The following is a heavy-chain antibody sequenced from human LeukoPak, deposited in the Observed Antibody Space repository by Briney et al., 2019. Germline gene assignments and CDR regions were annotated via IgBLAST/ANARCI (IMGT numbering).Heavy chain of an antibody. CDR3: ARGGNYYHSSGYDY. J-gene: IGHJ4*02. CDR2: IIPIFGTA. Sequence: ASVKVSCKASGGTFSSYAISWVRQAPGQGLEWMGGIIPIFGTANYAQKFQGRVTITTDESTSTAYMELSSLRSEDTAVYYCARGGNYYHSSGYDYWGQGTLVTVSS. CDR1: GGTFSSYA. V-gene: IGHV1-69*05. D-gene: IGHD3-22*01.